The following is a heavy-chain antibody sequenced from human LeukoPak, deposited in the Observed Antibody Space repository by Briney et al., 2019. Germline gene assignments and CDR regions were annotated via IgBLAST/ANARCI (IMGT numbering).Heavy chain of an antibody. CDR3: ARDPGPRNAAGTWFDA. D-gene: IGHD6-13*01. J-gene: IGHJ5*02. V-gene: IGHV1-2*02. Sequence: GASVKVSCKASGYTFTGYYMHRVRQAPGQGLEWMGWINPNSGGTNYAQKLQGRVTMTTDTSTSTAYMELRSLRSDDTAVYYCARDPGPRNAAGTWFDAWGQGTLVTVSS. CDR1: GYTFTGYY. CDR2: INPNSGGT.